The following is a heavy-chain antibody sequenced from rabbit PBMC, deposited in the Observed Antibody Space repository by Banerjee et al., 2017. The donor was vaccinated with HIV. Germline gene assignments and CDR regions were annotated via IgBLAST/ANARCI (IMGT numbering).Heavy chain of an antibody. CDR3: ARDRDDGHTNYALNL. J-gene: IGHJ4*01. CDR2: IYAAKSRT. V-gene: IGHV1S40*01. CDR1: GIDLSSHY. D-gene: IGHD6-1*01. Sequence: QSLEESGGDLVKPGASLTLSCTASGIDLSSHYMSWVRQAPGTGLEWIGTIYAAKSRTYYASWARSRFTISKTSSTTVTLQMTSLTAADTATYFCARDRDDGHTNYALNLWGPGTLVTVS.